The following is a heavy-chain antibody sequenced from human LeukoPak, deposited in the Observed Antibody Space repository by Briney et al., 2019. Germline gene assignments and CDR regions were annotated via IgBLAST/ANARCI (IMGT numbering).Heavy chain of an antibody. D-gene: IGHD1/OR15-1a*01. V-gene: IGHV3-21*01. CDR3: ARVKAGATVENFYYYYMDV. J-gene: IGHJ6*03. CDR1: GFAFSTYS. CDR2: ITSTSTYI. Sequence: KTGGSLRLSCAASGFAFSTYSMTWVRQAPGKGLEWVSSITSTSTYIKYADSVKGRFTISRDNAKNSLYLQMNSLRAEDAAVYYCARVKAGATVENFYYYYMDVWGKGTTVTVSS.